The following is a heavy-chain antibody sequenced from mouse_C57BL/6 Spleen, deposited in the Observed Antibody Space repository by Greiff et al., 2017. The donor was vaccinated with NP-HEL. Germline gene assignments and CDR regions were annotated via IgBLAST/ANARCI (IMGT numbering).Heavy chain of an antibody. CDR2: IDPETGGT. CDR3: TRRGLPTGTFAY. D-gene: IGHD4-1*02. J-gene: IGHJ3*01. V-gene: IGHV1-15*01. CDR1: GYTFTDYE. Sequence: QVQLQQSGAELVRPGASVTLSCKASGYTFTDYEMHWVKQTPVHGLEWIGAIDPETGGTAYNQKFKGKAILTADKSSCTAYMELRILTSEDSAVYYCTRRGLPTGTFAYWGQGTLVTVSA.